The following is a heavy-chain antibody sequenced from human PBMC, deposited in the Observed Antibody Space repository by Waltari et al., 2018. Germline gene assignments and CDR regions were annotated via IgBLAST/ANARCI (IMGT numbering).Heavy chain of an antibody. D-gene: IGHD1-26*01. CDR2: IYYSGST. J-gene: IGHJ4*02. CDR3: ARVGGTVVTGFDY. V-gene: IGHV4-39*07. CDR1: GGSISSSSYY. Sequence: QLQLQESGPGLVKPSETLSLTCTVSGGSISSSSYYWGWIRQPPGKGLEWIGSIYYSGSTYYNPSRKGRVTISVDTSKNQFSLKLSSVTAADTAVYYCARVGGTVVTGFDYWGQGTLVTVSS.